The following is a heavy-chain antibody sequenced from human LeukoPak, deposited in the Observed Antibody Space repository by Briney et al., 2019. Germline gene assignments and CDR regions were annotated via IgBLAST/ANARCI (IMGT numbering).Heavy chain of an antibody. Sequence: ASVKVSCKASGYTFTGYYMHWVRQAPGQGLKWMGWISAYNGNTNYAQKLQGRVTMTTDTSTSTAYMELRSLRSDDTAVYYCARDGGDGGLYYFDYWGQGTLVTVSS. CDR2: ISAYNGNT. J-gene: IGHJ4*02. CDR3: ARDGGDGGLYYFDY. D-gene: IGHD4-23*01. V-gene: IGHV1-18*04. CDR1: GYTFTGYY.